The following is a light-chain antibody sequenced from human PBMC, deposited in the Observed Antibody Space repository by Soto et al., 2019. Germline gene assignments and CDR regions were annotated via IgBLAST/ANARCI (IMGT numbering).Light chain of an antibody. Sequence: EIVLTQSPATLSLSPGESATLSCRASQSVTKYLAWYQQKPGQAPMLLIYDASTRATGIPARFSGSGSGTDFTLTISSLEPEDFAVYYCQQRNIWPRTFGQGTKVEIK. CDR1: QSVTKY. CDR3: QQRNIWPRT. CDR2: DAS. J-gene: IGKJ1*01. V-gene: IGKV3-11*01.